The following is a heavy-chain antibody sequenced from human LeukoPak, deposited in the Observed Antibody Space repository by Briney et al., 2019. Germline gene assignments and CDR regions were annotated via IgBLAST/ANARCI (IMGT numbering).Heavy chain of an antibody. Sequence: ASVKVSCKASGYTFSSYDINWVRQATEQGLEWMGWMNPNRGNTGYVQKFQGRVTMTRSTSISTAYMELSSLRSEDTAVYYCARLSNSGYDPDYWGQGTLVTVSS. J-gene: IGHJ4*02. CDR3: ARLSNSGYDPDY. V-gene: IGHV1-8*01. CDR2: MNPNRGNT. D-gene: IGHD5-12*01. CDR1: GYTFSSYD.